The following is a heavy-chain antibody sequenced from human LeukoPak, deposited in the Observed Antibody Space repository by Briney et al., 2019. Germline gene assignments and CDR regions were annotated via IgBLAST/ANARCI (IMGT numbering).Heavy chain of an antibody. Sequence: SETLSLTCTVSGGSISSHYWSWIRQPPGKGLEWIGYIYYSGSTNYNPSLKSRVAISVDTSKNQFSLKLSSVTAADTAVYYCAKVGASGYTDYFDYWGQGTLVTVSS. CDR1: GGSISSHY. CDR2: IYYSGST. CDR3: AKVGASGYTDYFDY. J-gene: IGHJ4*02. D-gene: IGHD3-10*01. V-gene: IGHV4-59*11.